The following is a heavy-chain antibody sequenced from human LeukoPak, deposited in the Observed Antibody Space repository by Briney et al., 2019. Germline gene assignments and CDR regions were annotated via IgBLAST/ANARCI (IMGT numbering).Heavy chain of an antibody. D-gene: IGHD1-26*01. CDR3: ARVSGRYQAYYFDY. CDR2: IWYDGSNK. V-gene: IGHV3-33*01. Sequence: GESLRLSCAASGFTFSSYGVRWVRQAPGKGLEWVAVIWYDGSNKYYADSVKGRFTISRDNSKNTLYLQMNSLRAEDTAVYYCARVSGRYQAYYFDYWGQGTLVTVSS. J-gene: IGHJ4*02. CDR1: GFTFSSYG.